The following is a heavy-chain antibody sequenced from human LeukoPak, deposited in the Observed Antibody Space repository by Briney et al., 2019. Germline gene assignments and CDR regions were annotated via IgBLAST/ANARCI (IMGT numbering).Heavy chain of an antibody. V-gene: IGHV3-48*04. CDR2: ISSSSSTI. CDR1: GFTFSSYS. D-gene: IGHD1-1*01. Sequence: HPGGSLRLSCAASGFTFSSYSMNWVRQAPGKGLEWVSYISSSSSTIYYADSVKGRFTISRDNAKNSLYLQMNSLRAEDTAVYYCARQQTPKERRLRGCYFDYWGQGTLVTVSS. J-gene: IGHJ4*02. CDR3: ARQQTPKERRLRGCYFDY.